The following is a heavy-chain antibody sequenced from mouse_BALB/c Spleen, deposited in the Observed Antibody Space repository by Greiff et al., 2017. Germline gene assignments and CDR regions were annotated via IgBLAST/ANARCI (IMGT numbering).Heavy chain of an antibody. J-gene: IGHJ1*01. D-gene: IGHD1-2*01. CDR1: GYTFTSYV. CDR2: INPYNDGT. Sequence: EVQLQESGPELVKPGASVKMSCKASGYTFTSYVMHWVKQKPGQGLEWIGYINPYNDGTKYNEKFKGKATLTSDKSSSTAYMELSSLTSEDSAVYYCARGLRLRYFDVWGAGTTVTVSS. V-gene: IGHV1-14*01. CDR3: ARGLRLRYFDV.